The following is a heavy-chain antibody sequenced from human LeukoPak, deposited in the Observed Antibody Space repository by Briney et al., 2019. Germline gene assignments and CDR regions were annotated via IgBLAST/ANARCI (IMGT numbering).Heavy chain of an antibody. Sequence: GASVKVSCKASGYTFTSYYMHWVRQAPGQGLEWMGIINPSGGSTSYAQKFQGRVTMTRDTSISTAYMELSRLRSDDTAVYYCARRRYYYDSSGYFQYWGQGTLVTVSS. CDR1: GYTFTSYY. CDR3: ARRRYYYDSSGYFQY. CDR2: INPSGGST. D-gene: IGHD3-22*01. V-gene: IGHV1-46*01. J-gene: IGHJ1*01.